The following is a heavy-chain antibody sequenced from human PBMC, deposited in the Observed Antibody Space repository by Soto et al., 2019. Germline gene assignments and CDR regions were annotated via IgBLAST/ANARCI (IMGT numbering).Heavy chain of an antibody. CDR3: ARRREYCSGTSCSDLWFDT. CDR1: GGSFSDYY. V-gene: IGHV4-34*01. CDR2: INHSGST. Sequence: SETLSLTCAVYGGSFSDYYWSWIRQPPGKGLEWIGEINHSGSTNYNPSLKSRVTISVDTSKNQFSLKLSSVTAADTAVYYCARRREYCSGTSCSDLWFDTWGQGTLVT. D-gene: IGHD2-2*01. J-gene: IGHJ5*02.